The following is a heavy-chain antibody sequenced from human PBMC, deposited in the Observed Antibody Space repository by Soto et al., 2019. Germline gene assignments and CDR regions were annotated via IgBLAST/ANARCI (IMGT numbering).Heavy chain of an antibody. V-gene: IGHV3-23*01. CDR1: GFTFSTYA. Sequence: EVQLLESGGGLVQPGGSLRLSCAASGFTFSTYAMTWVRQAPGKGLEWVSAISGGGVGTYYTDSVKGRFTISRDNSKNTLYLQMNSLRAEDTAVYYCAKDLEGLLVPDYWGQGTLVTVSS. CDR3: AKDLEGLLVPDY. J-gene: IGHJ4*02. CDR2: ISGGGVGT. D-gene: IGHD2-8*02.